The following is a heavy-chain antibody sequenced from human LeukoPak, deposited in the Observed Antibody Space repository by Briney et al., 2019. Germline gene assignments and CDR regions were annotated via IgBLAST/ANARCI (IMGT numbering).Heavy chain of an antibody. Sequence: ASVKVSCKASGGTFSSYAISWVRQAPGQGLEWMGGIIPIFGTANYAQKFQGRVTITADESTSTAYMELGSLRSEDTAVYYCARSLEYYDFWSGHPRAEYFQHWGQGTLVTVSS. CDR1: GGTFSSYA. CDR2: IIPIFGTA. J-gene: IGHJ1*01. V-gene: IGHV1-69*13. D-gene: IGHD3-3*01. CDR3: ARSLEYYDFWSGHPRAEYFQH.